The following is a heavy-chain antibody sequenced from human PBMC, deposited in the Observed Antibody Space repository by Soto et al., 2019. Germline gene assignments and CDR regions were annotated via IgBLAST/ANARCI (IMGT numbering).Heavy chain of an antibody. CDR2: INPNSGGT. J-gene: IGHJ4*02. CDR3: ARTDYYDSSGYYIFDS. Sequence: ASVKVSCKASGYTFTGYYMHWVRQAPGQGLEWMGWINPNSGGTNYAQKFQGWVTMTRDTSISTAYMELSRLRSDDTAVYYCARTDYYDSSGYYIFDSWGQGTLVTVSS. CDR1: GYTFTGYY. V-gene: IGHV1-2*04. D-gene: IGHD3-22*01.